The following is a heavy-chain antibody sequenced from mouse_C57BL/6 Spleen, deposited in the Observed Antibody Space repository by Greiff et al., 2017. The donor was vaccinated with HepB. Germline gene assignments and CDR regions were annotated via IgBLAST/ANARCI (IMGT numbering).Heavy chain of an antibody. CDR3: ARDYYGSSYGGYFDV. D-gene: IGHD1-1*01. V-gene: IGHV5-4*01. CDR2: ISDGGSYT. Sequence: EVQLVESGGGLVKPGGSLKLSCAASGFTFSSYAMSWVRQTPEKRLEWVATISDGGSYTYYPDNVKGRFTISRDNAKNNLYLQMSHLKSEDTAMYYWARDYYGSSYGGYFDVWGTGTTVTVSS. CDR1: GFTFSSYA. J-gene: IGHJ1*03.